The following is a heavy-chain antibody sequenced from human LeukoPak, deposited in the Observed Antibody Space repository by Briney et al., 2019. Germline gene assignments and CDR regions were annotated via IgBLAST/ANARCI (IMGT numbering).Heavy chain of an antibody. D-gene: IGHD3-10*01. V-gene: IGHV1-24*01. CDR3: ATVPPITMVRGVTYYFDY. J-gene: IGHJ4*02. Sequence: ASVKVSCKVSGYTLTELSMHWVRQAPGKGLEWMGGFDPEDGEPIYAQKFQGRVTMTEDTSTDTAYMELSSLRSEDTAVYYCATVPPITMVRGVTYYFDYWGQGTLVTVSS. CDR2: FDPEDGEP. CDR1: GYTLTELS.